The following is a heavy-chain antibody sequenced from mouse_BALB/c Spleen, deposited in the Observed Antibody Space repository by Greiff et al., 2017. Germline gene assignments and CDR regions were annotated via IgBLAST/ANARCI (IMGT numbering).Heavy chain of an antibody. D-gene: IGHD1-1*01. CDR3: ARRITTVVADYFDY. CDR1: GYAFSSYW. Sequence: VQLQQSGAELVRPGSSVKISCKASGYAFSSYWMNWVKQRPGQGLEWIGQIYPGDGDTNYNGKFKGKATLTADKSSSTAYMQLSSLTSEDSAVYFCARRITTVVADYFDYWGQGTTLTVSS. CDR2: IYPGDGDT. J-gene: IGHJ2*01. V-gene: IGHV1-80*01.